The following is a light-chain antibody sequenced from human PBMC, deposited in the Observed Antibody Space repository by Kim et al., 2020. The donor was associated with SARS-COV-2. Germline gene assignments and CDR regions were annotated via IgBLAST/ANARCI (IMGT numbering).Light chain of an antibody. CDR3: SSYTSSSVV. J-gene: IGLJ2*01. V-gene: IGLV2-14*03. CDR1: SSDFGGYNY. Sequence: QSALTQPASVSGSPGQSITISCTGTSSDFGGYNYVSWYQQHPGKAPKFMIYDVSNRPSGVSNRFSGSKSGNTASLTISGLQAEDEADYYCSSYTSSSVVFGGGTQLTVL. CDR2: DVS.